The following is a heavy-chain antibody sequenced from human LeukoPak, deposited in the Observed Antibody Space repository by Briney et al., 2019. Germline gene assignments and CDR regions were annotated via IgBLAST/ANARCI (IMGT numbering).Heavy chain of an antibody. D-gene: IGHD3-3*01. CDR1: GFTFSSYW. CDR2: IKQDGSEK. CDR3: ARVGGRYYDFWSGSKAGYFDY. Sequence: PGGSLRLSCAASGFTFSSYWMSWVRQAPGKGLEWVANIKQDGSEKYYVDSVKGRFTISRDNAKNSLYLQMNSLRAEDTAVYYCARVGGRYYDFWSGSKAGYFDYWGQGTLVTVSS. J-gene: IGHJ4*02. V-gene: IGHV3-7*01.